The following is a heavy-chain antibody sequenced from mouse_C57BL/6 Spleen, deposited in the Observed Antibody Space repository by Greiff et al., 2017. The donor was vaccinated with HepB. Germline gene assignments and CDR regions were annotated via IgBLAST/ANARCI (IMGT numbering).Heavy chain of an antibody. CDR1: GYTFTDYY. Sequence: EVQLQQSGPELVKPGASVKISCKASGYTFTDYYMNWVKQSHGKSLEWIGDINPNNGGTSYNQKFKGKATLTVDKSSSTAYMELRSLTSEDSAVYYCALGGDLDYGSSDWFAYWGQGTLVTVSA. J-gene: IGHJ3*01. D-gene: IGHD1-1*01. CDR3: ALGGDLDYGSSDWFAY. CDR2: INPNNGGT. V-gene: IGHV1-26*01.